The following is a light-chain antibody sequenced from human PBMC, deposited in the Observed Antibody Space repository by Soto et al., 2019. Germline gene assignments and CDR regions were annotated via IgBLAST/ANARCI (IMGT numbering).Light chain of an antibody. J-gene: IGLJ2*01. CDR1: TSNIGSTT. CDR3: VTWDDSLNGRV. V-gene: IGLV1-44*01. CDR2: SNN. Sequence: QSVLTQPPSASGTPGQRVTISCSGSTSNIGSTTVNWYQQLPGTAPKLLIYSNNQWPSGVPKRFSGSKSGTSASLAISGLQSEDEADYYCVTWDDSLNGRVFGGGTKVTVL.